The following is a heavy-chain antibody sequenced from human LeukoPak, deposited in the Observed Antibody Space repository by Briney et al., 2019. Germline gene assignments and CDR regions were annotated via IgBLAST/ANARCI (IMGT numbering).Heavy chain of an antibody. CDR3: ASLADWYYYDDSGYALGAFDF. V-gene: IGHV4-59*01. Sequence: SETLSLTCTVSGGSISSYYWNWIRQPPGKGLEWIGYVYHSGSTNYNPSLKSRVTISVEKSKNQFSLKLSSVTAADTAVYYCASLADWYYYDDSGYALGAFDFWGQGAVVSVSS. J-gene: IGHJ3*01. D-gene: IGHD3-22*01. CDR1: GGSISSYY. CDR2: VYHSGST.